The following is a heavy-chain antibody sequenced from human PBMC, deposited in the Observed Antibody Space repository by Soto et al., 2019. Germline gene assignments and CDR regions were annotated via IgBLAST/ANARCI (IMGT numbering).Heavy chain of an antibody. CDR3: ARHRQYYDTSGYQQRYFDY. J-gene: IGHJ4*02. CDR1: GGSISSSPYY. CDR2: IYYSGTT. Sequence: PSETLSLTCSVSGGSISSSPYYWGWIRQPPGKGLEWLGTIYYSGTTSYNPSLKSRVIISVYTSNNQLFLKLRSVTAADTAVYYCARHRQYYDTSGYQQRYFDYWGQGTQVTVSS. V-gene: IGHV4-39*01. D-gene: IGHD3-22*01.